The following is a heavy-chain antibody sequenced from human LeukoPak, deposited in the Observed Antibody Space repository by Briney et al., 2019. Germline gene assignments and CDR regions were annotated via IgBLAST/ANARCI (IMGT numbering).Heavy chain of an antibody. D-gene: IGHD2/OR15-2a*01. CDR1: GFTFSSYW. V-gene: IGHV3-7*01. Sequence: GGSLRLSCAASGFTFSSYWMSWVRQAPGKGLEWVANMKQDGSEKYHVDSVKGRFTISRDNAKNSLYLQMNSLRAEDTAVYYCARAHFLEYDAFDIWGQGTMVTVSS. CDR3: ARAHFLEYDAFDI. J-gene: IGHJ3*02. CDR2: MKQDGSEK.